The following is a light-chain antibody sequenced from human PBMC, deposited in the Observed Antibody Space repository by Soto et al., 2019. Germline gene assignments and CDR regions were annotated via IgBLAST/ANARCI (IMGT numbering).Light chain of an antibody. J-gene: IGKJ1*01. CDR1: QSVSSY. V-gene: IGKV3-15*01. CDR2: SAS. CDR3: HHYNLWLTWT. Sequence: EIVLTQSPATLSFSPGERATLSCRASQSVSSYLAWYQQKPGQAPRLLIYSASTRATGIPARFSGSGSGTEFTLTISSLQSEDFAVYYCHHYNLWLTWTFGQGTKVE.